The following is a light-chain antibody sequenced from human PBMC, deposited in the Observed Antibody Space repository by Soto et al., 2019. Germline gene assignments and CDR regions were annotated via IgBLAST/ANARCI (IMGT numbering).Light chain of an antibody. V-gene: IGKV3-11*01. CDR1: QSVPNY. Sequence: EIVLTQSPVTLSLSPGERATLSCRASQSVPNYLAWYQQKPGQAPRLVIYDISHRATGIPARFSGSGSGTDFTRTISNLEHEDAAVYYCHQRNSWPRSTFGQGTKLEIK. J-gene: IGKJ2*02. CDR3: HQRNSWPRST. CDR2: DIS.